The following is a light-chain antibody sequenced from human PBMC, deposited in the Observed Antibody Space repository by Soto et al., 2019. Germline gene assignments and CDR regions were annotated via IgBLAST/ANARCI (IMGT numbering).Light chain of an antibody. J-gene: IGLJ2*01. CDR1: NIGSKS. CDR2: YDS. Sequence: SYELTQPPSVSVAPGKTASITCGGNNIGSKSVHWYQQKPGQAPVLVIYYDSDRPSGIPERFSGSNSGNTATLTISRVEAGDEADYYCHVWDSSSDPVVFGGGTKVTVL. V-gene: IGLV3-21*04. CDR3: HVWDSSSDPVV.